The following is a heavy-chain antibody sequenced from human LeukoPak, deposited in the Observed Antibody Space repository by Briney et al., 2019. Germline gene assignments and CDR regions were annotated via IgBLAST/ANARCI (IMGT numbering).Heavy chain of an antibody. CDR2: FDPEDGET. CDR1: GYTLTELS. D-gene: IGHD3-3*01. CDR3: ATGMSWLLSLDY. Sequence: ASVKVSCKVSGYTLTELSMHWVRQAPGKGLEWMGGFDPEDGETIYAQKFQGRVTMTEDTSTDTAYMELSSLRSEDTAVYYCATGMSWLLSLDYWGQGTLVTVSS. V-gene: IGHV1-24*01. J-gene: IGHJ4*02.